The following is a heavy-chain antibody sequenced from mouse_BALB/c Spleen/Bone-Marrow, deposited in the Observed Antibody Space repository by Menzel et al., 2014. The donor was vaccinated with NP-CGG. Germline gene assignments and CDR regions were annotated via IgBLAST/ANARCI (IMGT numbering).Heavy chain of an antibody. CDR3: TRSGAFAY. D-gene: IGHD1-3*01. CDR1: GFTFSNYW. J-gene: IGHJ3*01. CDR2: IRLKSNNYAT. V-gene: IGHV6-6*02. Sequence: EVQLQESGGGLVQPGGSMKLSRVASGFTFSNYWMNWVRQSPEKGLEWVAEIRLKSNNYATHYAESVKGRFTISRDDSKSSVYLQMNNLRAEDTGIYYCTRSGAFAYWGQGTLVTVSA.